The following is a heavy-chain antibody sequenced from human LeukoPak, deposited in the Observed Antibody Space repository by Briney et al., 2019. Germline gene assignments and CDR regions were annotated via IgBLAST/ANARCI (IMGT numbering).Heavy chain of an antibody. J-gene: IGHJ4*02. Sequence: GGSLRLSCAASGFTFSSYAMSWVRQAPGKGLEWVSAISGSGGSTYYADSVKGRFTISRDNSKNTLYLQMNSLRAEDTAVYYCAKVRELMVYAVTYYFDYWGQGTLVTVSS. V-gene: IGHV3-23*01. CDR1: GFTFSSYA. CDR3: AKVRELMVYAVTYYFDY. CDR2: ISGSGGST. D-gene: IGHD2-8*01.